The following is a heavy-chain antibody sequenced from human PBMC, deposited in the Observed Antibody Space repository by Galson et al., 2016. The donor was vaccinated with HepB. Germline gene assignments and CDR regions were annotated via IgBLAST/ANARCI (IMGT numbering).Heavy chain of an antibody. D-gene: IGHD6-19*01. Sequence: SLRLSCAASGFTFSSHGMHWVRQAPGKGLEWVAVISYDGNNKYYADSVKGRFTISRDNSKNTLYLQMDTLRAEDTAVYYCAKESSGALFDSWGQGTLVTVSS. J-gene: IGHJ4*02. CDR2: ISYDGNNK. CDR1: GFTFSSHG. CDR3: AKESSGALFDS. V-gene: IGHV3-30*18.